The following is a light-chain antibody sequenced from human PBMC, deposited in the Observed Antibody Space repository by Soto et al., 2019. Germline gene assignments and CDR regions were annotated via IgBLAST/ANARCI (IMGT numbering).Light chain of an antibody. CDR1: NIGTKS. CDR3: QVWDSSSANWV. Sequence: SYELTQPPSVSVAPGKTARISCGGNNIGTKSVHWYQQKPGQAPVLVIYDDTERPSGIPERFSGSNSGNSATLTISRVEAGDEADYYSQVWDSSSANWVFGGGTKLTVL. J-gene: IGLJ3*02. V-gene: IGLV3-21*04. CDR2: DDT.